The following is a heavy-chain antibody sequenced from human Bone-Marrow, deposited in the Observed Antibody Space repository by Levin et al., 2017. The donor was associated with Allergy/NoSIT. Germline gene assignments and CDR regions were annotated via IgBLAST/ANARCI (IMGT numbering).Heavy chain of an antibody. CDR2: IYISGVN. Sequence: SQTLSLTCSVSGDSIIIYYWSWIRQPAGKGLEWIGRIYISGVNNHNPSLGSRVSMSIDRSTNQFSLNLNSVTAADTVVYYCARLNHKGYFDLWGQGILVTVSS. CDR3: ARLNHKGYFDL. D-gene: IGHD1-14*01. J-gene: IGHJ4*02. V-gene: IGHV4-4*07. CDR1: GDSIIIYY.